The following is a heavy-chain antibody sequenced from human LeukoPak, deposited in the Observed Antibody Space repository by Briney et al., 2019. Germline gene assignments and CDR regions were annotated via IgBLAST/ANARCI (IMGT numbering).Heavy chain of an antibody. CDR2: IYSGGST. V-gene: IGHV3-66*01. CDR3: AISSGLLPSDY. J-gene: IGHJ4*02. Sequence: GGSLRLSCAASGFTVSSNYMSWVRQAPGKGLEWVSVIYSGGSTYYADSVKGRFTISRDNSKNTLYLQMNSLRAEDTAVYYCAISSGLLPSDYWGQGTLVTVSS. CDR1: GFTVSSNY. D-gene: IGHD3-22*01.